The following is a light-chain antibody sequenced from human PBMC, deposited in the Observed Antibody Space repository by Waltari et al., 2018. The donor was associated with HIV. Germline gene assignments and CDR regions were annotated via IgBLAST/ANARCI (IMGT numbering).Light chain of an antibody. Sequence: DIVVIQSPNSLTLPLGERSPGPCQSRRSLLQPVYKQTYLAWSRQKAGQPPKLLVYWASFRESGVSARFVGAGSGTDFTLTINAVQADDASTYFCQQYLQTPYLFGQGTKL. CDR2: WAS. V-gene: IGKV4-1*01. CDR1: RSLLQPVYKQTY. CDR3: QQYLQTPYL. J-gene: IGKJ2*01.